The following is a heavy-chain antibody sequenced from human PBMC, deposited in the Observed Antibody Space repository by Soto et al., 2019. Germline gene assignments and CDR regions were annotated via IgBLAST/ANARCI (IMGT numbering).Heavy chain of an antibody. CDR3: AKGVVVPTTYFPH. D-gene: IGHD2-15*01. CDR1: GFTFSSYG. J-gene: IGHJ1*01. Sequence: QVQLVESGGGVVQPGRSLRLSCAASGFTFSSYGMHWVRQAPGKGLEWVAVISYDGSDKYYADAVKGRFTISIDNSNNTVCLQEASLRDEDTAVYYCAKGVVVPTTYFPHWGQGTLVTVST. CDR2: ISYDGSDK. V-gene: IGHV3-30*18.